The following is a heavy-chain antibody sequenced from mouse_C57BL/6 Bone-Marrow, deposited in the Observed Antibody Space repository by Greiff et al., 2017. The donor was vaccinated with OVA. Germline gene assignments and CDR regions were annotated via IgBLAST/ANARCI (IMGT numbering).Heavy chain of an antibody. Sequence: QVQLQQSGAELARPGASVKLSCKASGYTFTSYGISWVKQRTGQSLEWIGEIYPRSGNTYYNEKFKGKATLTADKSSSTAYMELRSLTSEDSAVYFCARSQLGSWYFDVWGTGTTVTVSS. D-gene: IGHD4-1*02. CDR2: IYPRSGNT. J-gene: IGHJ1*03. CDR1: GYTFTSYG. CDR3: ARSQLGSWYFDV. V-gene: IGHV1-81*01.